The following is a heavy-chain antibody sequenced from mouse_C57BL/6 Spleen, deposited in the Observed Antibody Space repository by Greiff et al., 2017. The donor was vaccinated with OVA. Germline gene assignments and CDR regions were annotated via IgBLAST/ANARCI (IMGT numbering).Heavy chain of an antibody. J-gene: IGHJ4*01. D-gene: IGHD3-3*01. Sequence: QVQLQQPGAELVRPGSSVKLSCKASGYTFTSYWMHWVKQRPIQGLEWIGNIDPSDSETHYNQKFKDKATVTVDKSSSTAYMQRSSLTSEDSAVYYCARGTGYAMDYWGQGTSVTVSS. CDR2: IDPSDSET. V-gene: IGHV1-52*01. CDR3: ARGTGYAMDY. CDR1: GYTFTSYW.